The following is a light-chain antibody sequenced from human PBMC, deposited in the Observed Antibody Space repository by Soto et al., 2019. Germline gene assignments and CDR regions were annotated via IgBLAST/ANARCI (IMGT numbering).Light chain of an antibody. CDR3: QQYSNWPWT. CDR2: GAS. CDR1: QSVTSY. V-gene: IGKV3-15*01. Sequence: EIVMTQSPATLSVSPGEKATLSCRASQSVTSYLAWYQQTPGQAPRLLIQGASARATDVPARFSGSGSGTEFTLTISSLQSEDFAVYYCQQYSNWPWTFGQGTKVAI. J-gene: IGKJ1*01.